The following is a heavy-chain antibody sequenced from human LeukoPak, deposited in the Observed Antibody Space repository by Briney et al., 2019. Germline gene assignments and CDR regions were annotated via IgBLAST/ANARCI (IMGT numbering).Heavy chain of an antibody. CDR1: GFTFSSYG. CDR2: IWSDGTNK. V-gene: IGHV3-33*06. J-gene: IGHJ3*02. D-gene: IGHD3-22*01. CDR3: AKADSSGYSSDAFDI. Sequence: PGGSLRLSCAASGFTFSSYGMHWVRQAPGKGLEWVALIWSDGTNKYYADSVKGRFTISRDNSKNTLYLQMNSLRAEDTAVYYCAKADSSGYSSDAFDIWGQGTMVTVSS.